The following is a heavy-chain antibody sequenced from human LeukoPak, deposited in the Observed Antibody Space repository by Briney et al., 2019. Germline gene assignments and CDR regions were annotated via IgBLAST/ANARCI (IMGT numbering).Heavy chain of an antibody. CDR3: ARDREVRGVIVPDAFDI. CDR1: GYTFTGYY. Sequence: ASVKVSCKASGYTFTGYYMHWVRQPPGQGLEWMGWINPNSGGTNYAQKLQGRVTMTRDTSISTAYMELSRLRSDDTAVYYCARDREVRGVIVPDAFDIWGQGTMVTVSS. V-gene: IGHV1-2*02. CDR2: INPNSGGT. D-gene: IGHD3-10*01. J-gene: IGHJ3*02.